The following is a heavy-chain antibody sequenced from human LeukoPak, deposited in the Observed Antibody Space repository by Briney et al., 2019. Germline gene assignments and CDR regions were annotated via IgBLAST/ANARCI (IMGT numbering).Heavy chain of an antibody. Sequence: SETLSLTCTVSGDSISSSSSYWGWIRQPPGKGLEWIGEINHSGSTYYNPSLKSRVTISVDTSKNQFSLKLSSVTAADTAVYYCARGSTSCYACYYYYYMDVWGKGTTVTISS. V-gene: IGHV4-39*01. CDR3: ARGSTSCYACYYYYYMDV. D-gene: IGHD2-2*01. CDR1: GDSISSSSSY. CDR2: INHSGST. J-gene: IGHJ6*03.